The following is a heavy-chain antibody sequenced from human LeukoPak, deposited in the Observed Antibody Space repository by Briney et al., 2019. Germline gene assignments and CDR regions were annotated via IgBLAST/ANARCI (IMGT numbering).Heavy chain of an antibody. CDR2: IYSGGST. CDR3: ARVEVVVPAFDY. J-gene: IGHJ4*02. CDR1: GFTVSSNY. V-gene: IGHV3-66*01. D-gene: IGHD3-22*01. Sequence: GGSLRLSCAASGFTVSSNYMSWVRQAPGKGLEWVSVIYSGGSTYYADSVKGRFTISRDNSKNTLYLQMNSLRAEDTAVYYCARVEVVVPAFDYWGQGTLVTVSS.